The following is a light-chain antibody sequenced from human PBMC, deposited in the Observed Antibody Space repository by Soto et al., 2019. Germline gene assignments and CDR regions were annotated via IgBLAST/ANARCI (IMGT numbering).Light chain of an antibody. J-gene: IGKJ3*01. CDR3: MQALQTPVT. CDR2: LGS. Sequence: DIVMTQSPLSLPVTPGEPASISCRSSQSLLHSNGYNYLDWYLQKPGQSPQLLIYLGSNRASGVPDRVRGSGSGTDFTLKISSVEAEDVGVYYCMQALQTPVTFGAGTKVDIK. V-gene: IGKV2-28*01. CDR1: QSLLHSNGYNY.